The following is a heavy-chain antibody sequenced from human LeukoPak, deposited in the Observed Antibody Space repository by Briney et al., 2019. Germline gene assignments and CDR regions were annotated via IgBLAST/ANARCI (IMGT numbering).Heavy chain of an antibody. J-gene: IGHJ3*02. CDR2: IYYSGST. CDR1: GGSISSYY. V-gene: IGHV4-59*12. D-gene: IGHD2-21*02. Sequence: SETLSLTCTVSGGSISSYYWSWIRQPPGKGLEWIGYIYYSGSTNYNPSLKSRVTISVDTSKNQFSLKLSSVTAADTAVYYCARGIVVVTKAIAFDIWGQGTMVTVSS. CDR3: ARGIVVVTKAIAFDI.